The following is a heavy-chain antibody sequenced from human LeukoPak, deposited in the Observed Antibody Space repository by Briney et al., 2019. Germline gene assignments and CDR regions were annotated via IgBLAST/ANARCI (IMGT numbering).Heavy chain of an antibody. D-gene: IGHD3-22*01. CDR3: ARSNRYYYDSSGYYEGFDY. Sequence: ASVKVSCKASGYTFTSYAMHWVRQAPGQRLEWMGWINAGNGNTKYSQEFQGRVTITRDTSASTAYMELSRLRSEDMAVYYCARSNRYYYDSSGYYEGFDYWGQGTLVTVSS. CDR2: INAGNGNT. J-gene: IGHJ4*02. V-gene: IGHV1-3*03. CDR1: GYTFTSYA.